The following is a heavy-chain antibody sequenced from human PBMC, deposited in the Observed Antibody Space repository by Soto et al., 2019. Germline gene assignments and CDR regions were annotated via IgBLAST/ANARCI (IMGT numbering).Heavy chain of an antibody. J-gene: IGHJ2*01. CDR1: GLTFSNYA. CDR3: ANAGGLGYYQDWYFDL. V-gene: IGHV3-23*01. CDR2: IGSGGST. D-gene: IGHD3-3*01. Sequence: ESGGGLVQPGGSLRLSCVASGLTFSNYAKNWVRQAPGKGLEWVSSIGSGGSTYYADSLKGRFAISRDDSKNTLYLQMNSLRAEDKAVYYCANAGGLGYYQDWYFDLWGRGTLLTVSS.